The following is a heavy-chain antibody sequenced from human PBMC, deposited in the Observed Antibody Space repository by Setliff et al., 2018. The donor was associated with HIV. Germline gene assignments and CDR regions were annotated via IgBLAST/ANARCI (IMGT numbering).Heavy chain of an antibody. D-gene: IGHD5-18*01. CDR2: MHTSRNT. CDR1: GDSISGDY. V-gene: IGHV4-4*07. J-gene: IGHJ4*02. CDR3: ARDQKGYSYGYFDS. Sequence: PSETLSLTCTSSGDSISGDYWSWIRQPAGKGLEWIGRMHTSRNTNYNHSLKSRVTVSVDTSKNQFSLRLSSVTAADTAVYYCARDQKGYSYGYFDSWGQGTLVTVSS.